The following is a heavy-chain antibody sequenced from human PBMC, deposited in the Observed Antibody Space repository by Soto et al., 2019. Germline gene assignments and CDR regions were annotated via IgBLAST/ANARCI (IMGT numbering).Heavy chain of an antibody. CDR3: ARDGVGAPYYFDY. Sequence: GGSLRLSCAASGFTFSSYEMNWVRQAPGKGLEWVSYISSSGSTIYYADSVKGRFTISRDNAKSSLYLQMNSLRAEDTAVYYCARDGVGAPYYFDYWGQGTLVTVSS. V-gene: IGHV3-48*03. CDR2: ISSSGSTI. J-gene: IGHJ4*02. D-gene: IGHD1-26*01. CDR1: GFTFSSYE.